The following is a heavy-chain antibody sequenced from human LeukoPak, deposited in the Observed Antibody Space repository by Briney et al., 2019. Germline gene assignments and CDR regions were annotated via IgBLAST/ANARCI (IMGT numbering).Heavy chain of an antibody. CDR3: ARDERYDSSGYPFDY. J-gene: IGHJ4*02. CDR1: GYTFTDYF. Sequence: ASVKVSCKASGYTFTDYFIHWVRQAPGQGLEWMGWINPNSGGTNYAQKFQGRVTMTRDTSISTAYMELSRLRSDDTAVYYSARDERYDSSGYPFDYWGQGTLVTVSS. CDR2: INPNSGGT. D-gene: IGHD3-22*01. V-gene: IGHV1-2*02.